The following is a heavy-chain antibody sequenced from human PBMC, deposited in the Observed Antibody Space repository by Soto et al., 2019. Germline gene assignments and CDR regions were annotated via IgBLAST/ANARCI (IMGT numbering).Heavy chain of an antibody. D-gene: IGHD4-17*01. J-gene: IGHJ3*02. Sequence: GGSLRLSCAASGFTFSSYWMHWVRQAPGKGLVWVSRINSDGGSTSYADSVKGRFTISRDNAKNTLYLQMNSLRAEDTAVYYCARNGDYAIAFDIWGQGTMVTVSS. CDR3: ARNGDYAIAFDI. CDR2: INSDGGST. V-gene: IGHV3-74*01. CDR1: GFTFSSYW.